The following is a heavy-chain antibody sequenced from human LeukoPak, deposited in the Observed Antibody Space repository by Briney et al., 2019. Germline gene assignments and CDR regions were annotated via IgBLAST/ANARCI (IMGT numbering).Heavy chain of an antibody. V-gene: IGHV4-34*01. CDR1: GASFSDYY. D-gene: IGHD3-16*01. CDR3: ASITFGGVLDY. Sequence: SETLSLTCGVYGASFSDYYWTWIRQPPGKGLEWSGEINRSGSTNYNPSLKSRVTLSVDTSKKQFSLNLNSVTAADTAAYYCASITFGGVLDYWGQGTLVTVSS. CDR2: INRSGST. J-gene: IGHJ4*02.